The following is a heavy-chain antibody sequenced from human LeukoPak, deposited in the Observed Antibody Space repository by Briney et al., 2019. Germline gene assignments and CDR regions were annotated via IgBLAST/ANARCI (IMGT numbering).Heavy chain of an antibody. J-gene: IGHJ4*02. Sequence: SETLSLTCTVSGVSFSSYYWSWIRQPAGRGLEWIGRIHTSGSTNYNPSLKSRVTMSVDTSKSHFSLNLSSVTAADTAVYYCARVHPDSGGYYFDYWGQGTLVTVSS. D-gene: IGHD1-26*01. V-gene: IGHV4-4*07. CDR1: GVSFSSYY. CDR2: IHTSGST. CDR3: ARVHPDSGGYYFDY.